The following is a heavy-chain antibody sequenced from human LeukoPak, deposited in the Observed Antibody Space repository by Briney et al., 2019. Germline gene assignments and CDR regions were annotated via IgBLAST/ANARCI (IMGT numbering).Heavy chain of an antibody. CDR3: ARGTGNWNYGV. J-gene: IGHJ4*02. D-gene: IGHD1-7*01. V-gene: IGHV4-59*11. CDR1: GASINSHY. Sequence: SETLSLTCTVSGASINSHYWSWIRQPPGKGLEWVGHSFCSGSTNYSPSLKSRVTISVDRPNKKFSLKLRSVSAADTAIYYCARGTGNWNYGVWGRGTLIIVSS. CDR2: SFCSGST.